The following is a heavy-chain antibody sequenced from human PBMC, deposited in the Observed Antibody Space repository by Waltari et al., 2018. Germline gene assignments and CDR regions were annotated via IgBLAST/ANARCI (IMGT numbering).Heavy chain of an antibody. D-gene: IGHD3-16*01. CDR3: ARDDVNRSNFGGF. J-gene: IGHJ4*02. V-gene: IGHV1-18*01. CDR2: INPYNGDT. CDR1: GYIFSNYG. Sequence: QLVQSGAEVKKPGASVKVSCKASGYIFSNYGITWVRKAPGQGLEWMGWINPYNGDTKYEQNHQGRVTMTTDTSTTTAYMEIRTLRSDDTAIYYCARDDVNRSNFGGFWGQGTLVTVSS.